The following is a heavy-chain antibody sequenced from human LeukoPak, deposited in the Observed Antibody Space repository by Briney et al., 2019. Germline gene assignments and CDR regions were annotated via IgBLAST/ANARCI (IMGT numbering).Heavy chain of an antibody. CDR3: ARDKYYMDV. CDR1: GFTFSSYS. J-gene: IGHJ6*03. Sequence: TGGSLRLSCAASGFTFSSYSMNWVRQAPGKGMEWVSYISSSSSTIYYADPVKGRFTISRDNAKNSLYLQMNSLRAEDTAVYYCARDKYYMDVWGKGTTVTVSS. CDR2: ISSSSSTI. V-gene: IGHV3-48*01.